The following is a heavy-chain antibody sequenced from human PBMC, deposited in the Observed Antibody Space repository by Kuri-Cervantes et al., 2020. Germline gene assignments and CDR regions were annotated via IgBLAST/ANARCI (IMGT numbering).Heavy chain of an antibody. CDR2: IYPGDSDT. CDR1: SSSSYY. Sequence: SSSSYYWGWIRQPPGKGLEWMGIIYPGDSDTRYSPSFQGQVTISADKSISTAYLQWSSLKASDTAMYYCARQEGTIYYYGMDVWGQGTTVTVSS. V-gene: IGHV5-51*01. D-gene: IGHD3-3*01. J-gene: IGHJ6*02. CDR3: ARQEGTIYYYGMDV.